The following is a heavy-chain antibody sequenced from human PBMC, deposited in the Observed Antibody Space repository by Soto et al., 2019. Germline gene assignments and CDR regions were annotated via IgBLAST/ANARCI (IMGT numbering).Heavy chain of an antibody. CDR3: ARYYGSGSRQYYYYYMDV. J-gene: IGHJ6*03. V-gene: IGHV3-53*04. CDR2: IYSGGST. CDR1: GFTVSSKY. D-gene: IGHD3-10*01. Sequence: PGGSLRLSCAASGFTVSSKYMSWVRKAPGKGLEWVSVIYSGGSTYYADSVKGRFTISRHNSKNTLYLHMNSLRAEDTAVYYCARYYGSGSRQYYYYYMDVWGKGTTVTVSS.